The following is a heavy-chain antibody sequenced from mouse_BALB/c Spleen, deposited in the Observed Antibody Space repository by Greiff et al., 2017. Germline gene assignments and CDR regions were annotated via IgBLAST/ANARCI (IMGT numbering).Heavy chain of an antibody. CDR1: GYTFTSYN. CDR3: ARRALTGTVFDY. J-gene: IGHJ2*01. CDR2: IYPGNGDT. D-gene: IGHD4-1*01. V-gene: IGHV1-12*01. Sequence: QVQLKESGAELVKPGASVKMSCKASGYTFTSYNMHWVKQTPGQGLEWIGAIYPGNGDTSYNQKFKGKATLTADKSSSTAYMQLSSLTSEDSAVYYCARRALTGTVFDYWGQGTTLTVAS.